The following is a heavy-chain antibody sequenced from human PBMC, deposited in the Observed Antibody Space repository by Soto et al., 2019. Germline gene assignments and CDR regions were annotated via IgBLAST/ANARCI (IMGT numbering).Heavy chain of an antibody. D-gene: IGHD3-3*01. J-gene: IGHJ4*02. CDR2: ISSGGST. CDR3: ARDTLGGAYDFLH. Sequence: EVQLVESGGGLVQPGGSLRLSCAASGFTVSNLYMTWVRQAPGKGLQWVAVISSGGSTYYADSVKGRFTISRDNSKNTLYLEMNSLRAEDMAVYYCARDTLGGAYDFLHGGQGTLVTVSS. V-gene: IGHV3-66*01. CDR1: GFTVSNLY.